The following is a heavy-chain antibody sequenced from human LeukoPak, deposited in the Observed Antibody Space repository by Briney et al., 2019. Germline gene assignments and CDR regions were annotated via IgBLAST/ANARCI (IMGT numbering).Heavy chain of an antibody. CDR1: GGSISSSSYY. CDR2: IYYYGST. V-gene: IGHV4-39*07. Sequence: PSETLSLTCTVSGGSISSSSYYWVWIRQPPGKGLEWIGSIYYYGSTYYNPSLKSRVTISLDTSKNQFSLNLSSVTAADTAVYYCARVHYDSSGYYSYFDYWGQGTLVTVSS. CDR3: ARVHYDSSGYYSYFDY. J-gene: IGHJ4*02. D-gene: IGHD3-22*01.